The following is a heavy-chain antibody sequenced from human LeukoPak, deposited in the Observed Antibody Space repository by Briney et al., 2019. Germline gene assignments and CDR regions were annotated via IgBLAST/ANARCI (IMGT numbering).Heavy chain of an antibody. CDR3: ARNQRRLHY. D-gene: IGHD6-25*01. J-gene: IGHJ4*02. CDR2: INQDGSEK. CDR1: GFTFTTYW. V-gene: IGHV3-7*01. Sequence: GGSLRLSCAASGFTFTTYWMSWVRQAPGKGLEVVANINQDGSEKYYVDSVKRRFTISRDNTKTSLYLQVNSLRAEDTAVYYCARNQRRLHYWGQGALVTVSS.